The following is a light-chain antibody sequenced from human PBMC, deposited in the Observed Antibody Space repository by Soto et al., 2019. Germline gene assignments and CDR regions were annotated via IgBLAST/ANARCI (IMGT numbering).Light chain of an antibody. V-gene: IGKV1-39*01. Sequence: DIYMTQSPSSLSASVGDRVTITCRASQTIGSYVNWYQQKPGKAPELLIYAASSLHSGVPSRFTGSGYGTDFTLTISSLQPEDFATYYCQQSYIIPRAFGQGTTMEIK. CDR3: QQSYIIPRA. CDR1: QTIGSY. CDR2: AAS. J-gene: IGKJ1*01.